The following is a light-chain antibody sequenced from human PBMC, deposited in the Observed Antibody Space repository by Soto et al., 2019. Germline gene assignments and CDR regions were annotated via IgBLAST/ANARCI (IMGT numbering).Light chain of an antibody. CDR2: DAS. Sequence: IVLTQSPATLSLSPGERATLSCRASQSVSRYLAWYQQKPGQAPRLLIYDASNRATGIPARFSGSGSGTEFTLTISSLEPEDFAVYNCEQHCAGALSFGGGTKVDIK. CDR3: EQHCAGALS. J-gene: IGKJ4*01. V-gene: IGKV3-11*01. CDR1: QSVSRY.